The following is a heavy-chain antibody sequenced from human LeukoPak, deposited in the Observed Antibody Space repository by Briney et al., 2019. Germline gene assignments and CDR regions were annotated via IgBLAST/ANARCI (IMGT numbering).Heavy chain of an antibody. V-gene: IGHV1-18*01. CDR3: ARDGVWGSYPVE. D-gene: IGHD3-16*02. CDR2: ISAYNGNT. CDR1: GYIFTNYG. J-gene: IGHJ4*02. Sequence: ASVKVSCKASGYIFTNYGITWVRQAPGQGLEWMGWISAYNGNTNYAQKLQGRVTMTTDTSTSTAYMELRSLRSDDTAVYYCARDGVWGSYPVEWGQGTLVTVSS.